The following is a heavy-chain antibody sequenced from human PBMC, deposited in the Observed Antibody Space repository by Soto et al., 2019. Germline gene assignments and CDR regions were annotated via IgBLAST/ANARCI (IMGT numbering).Heavy chain of an antibody. J-gene: IGHJ6*02. V-gene: IGHV3-30*18. CDR1: GFTFSSYG. CDR3: AKVRSSRSVYYDFWSGHDWGMDV. D-gene: IGHD3-3*01. Sequence: PGGSLRLSCAASGFTFSSYGMHWVRQAPGKGLEWVAVIAYDGSNKYYADSVKGRFTISRDNSKNTLYLQMNGLRAEDTAVYYCAKVRSSRSVYYDFWSGHDWGMDVWGQGTTVTVSS. CDR2: IAYDGSNK.